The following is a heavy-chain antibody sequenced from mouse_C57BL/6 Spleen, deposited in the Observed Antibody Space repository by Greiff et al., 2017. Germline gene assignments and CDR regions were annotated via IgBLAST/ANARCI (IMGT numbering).Heavy chain of an antibody. CDR2: IDPNSGGT. Sequence: QVQLQQPGAELVKPGASVTLSCKASGYTFTSYWMHWVKQRPGRGLEWIGRIDPNSGGTKYNEKFKSKDTLTVDKPSSTAYMQLSSLTSEGSAVYYCARWALGYEYDVRGFDYWGQGTTLTVSS. CDR3: ARWALGYEYDVRGFDY. D-gene: IGHD2-4*01. CDR1: GYTFTSYW. J-gene: IGHJ2*01. V-gene: IGHV1-72*01.